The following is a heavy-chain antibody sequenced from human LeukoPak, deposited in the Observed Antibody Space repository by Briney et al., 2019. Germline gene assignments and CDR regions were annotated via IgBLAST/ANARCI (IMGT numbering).Heavy chain of an antibody. D-gene: IGHD2-2*01. V-gene: IGHV3-21*01. CDR3: VRDEEFVVVPAPLGI. J-gene: IGHJ3*02. Sequence: GGSLRLSCAASGFTFSSYSMNWVRQAPGKGLESVSSISGSSSYIYYADSVRGRFTISRDNAKNSLYLQMNSLRAEGTAVYYCVRDEEFVVVPAPLGIWGQGTMITVSS. CDR2: ISGSSSYI. CDR1: GFTFSSYS.